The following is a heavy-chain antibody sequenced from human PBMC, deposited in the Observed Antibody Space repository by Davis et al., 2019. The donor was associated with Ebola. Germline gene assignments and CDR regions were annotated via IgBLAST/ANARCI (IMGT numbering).Heavy chain of an antibody. D-gene: IGHD1-26*01. J-gene: IGHJ4*02. Sequence: GESLKISCAASGFTFSSYWMSWVRQAPGKGLEWVANIKQDGSEKYYVDSVKGRFTISRDNAKNSLYLQINSQRAEDTAVYYGGRERGGSYIACDYWGQGTLVTVSS. CDR1: GFTFSSYW. CDR2: IKQDGSEK. CDR3: GRERGGSYIACDY. V-gene: IGHV3-7*03.